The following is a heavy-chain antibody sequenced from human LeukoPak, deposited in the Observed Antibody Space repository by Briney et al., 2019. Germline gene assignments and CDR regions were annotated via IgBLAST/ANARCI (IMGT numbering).Heavy chain of an antibody. V-gene: IGHV3-72*01. CDR2: TRNKANSYTT. CDR3: VTGNRFDF. D-gene: IGHD1-20*01. Sequence: PGGPLRLSCAASGFTFSHHDMDWVRQSPGKALEWVGSTRNKANSYTTEYAASVKGRITISRHDKKNSWYLQTNSLKTEDAAVYQCVTGNRFDFWGQGTLVTVSS. J-gene: IGHJ4*02. CDR1: GFTFSHHD.